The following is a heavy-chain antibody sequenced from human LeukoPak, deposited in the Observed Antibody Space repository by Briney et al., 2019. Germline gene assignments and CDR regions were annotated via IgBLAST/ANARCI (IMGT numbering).Heavy chain of an antibody. CDR2: IIPILGIA. V-gene: IGHV1-69*04. Sequence: ASVKVSCKASGGTFSIYAISWVRQAPGQGLEWMGRIIPILGIANYAQKFQGRVTTTADKSTSTAYMELSSLRSEDTAVYYCARVPHSSGWYRYFDYWGQGTLVTVSS. CDR3: ARVPHSSGWYRYFDY. D-gene: IGHD6-19*01. J-gene: IGHJ4*02. CDR1: GGTFSIYA.